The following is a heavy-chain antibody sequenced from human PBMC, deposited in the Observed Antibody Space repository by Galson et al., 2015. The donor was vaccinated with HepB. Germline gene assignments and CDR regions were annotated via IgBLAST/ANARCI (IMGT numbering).Heavy chain of an antibody. V-gene: IGHV1-18*04. Sequence: SVKVSCKASGYTFTSYGISWVRQAPGQGLEWMGWISAYNGNTNYAQKLQGRVTMTTDTSTSTAYMELRSLRSDDTAVYYCARGGDTVVVTATPYYFDYWGQGTLVTVSS. J-gene: IGHJ4*02. CDR2: ISAYNGNT. CDR1: GYTFTSYG. CDR3: ARGGDTVVVTATPYYFDY. D-gene: IGHD2-21*02.